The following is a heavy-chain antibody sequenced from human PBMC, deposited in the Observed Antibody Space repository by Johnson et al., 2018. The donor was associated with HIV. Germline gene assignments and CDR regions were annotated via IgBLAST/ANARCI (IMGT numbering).Heavy chain of an antibody. CDR2: ISYDGSNK. J-gene: IGHJ3*02. CDR3: AKGSGGEADAFDI. V-gene: IGHV3-30*04. CDR1: GFTFSSYA. D-gene: IGHD3-16*01. Sequence: VQLVESGGGVVQPGRSLRLSCAASGFTFSSYAMHWVRQAPGKGLEWVAVISYDGSNKYYADSVKGRFTISRDNSKNTLYLQMNSLRAEDTAVYYCAKGSGGEADAFDIWGQGTMVTVSS.